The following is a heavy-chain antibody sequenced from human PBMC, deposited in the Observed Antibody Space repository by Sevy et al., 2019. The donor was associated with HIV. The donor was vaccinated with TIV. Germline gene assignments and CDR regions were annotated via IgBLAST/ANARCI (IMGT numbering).Heavy chain of an antibody. V-gene: IGHV4-61*01. J-gene: IGHJ3*02. D-gene: IGHD2-21*02. CDR1: GVSVSGDSYY. Sequence: SETLSLTCTVSGVSVSGDSYYWSWLRQPPGKGLEWIGYMLYHSETTNYNPSLKCRVTISLHTSKNQLSLTLTSVTAADTALYYCARGNLARTGRWGHAFDIWGQGTMVTVSS. CDR2: MLYHSETT. CDR3: ARGNLARTGRWGHAFDI.